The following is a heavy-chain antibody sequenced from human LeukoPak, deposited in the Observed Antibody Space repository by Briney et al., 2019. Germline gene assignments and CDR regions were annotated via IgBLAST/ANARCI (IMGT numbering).Heavy chain of an antibody. D-gene: IGHD2-15*01. CDR1: GGTFSSYP. Sequence: SVKVSCKASGGTFSSYPISWVRQAPGQGLEWMGGIIPIFGTANYAQKFQGRVTITADESTSTAYMELSSLRSEDTAVYYCARDREYCSGGSCYFYYGYWGQRTLVTVSS. CDR3: ARDREYCSGGSCYFYYGY. J-gene: IGHJ4*02. V-gene: IGHV1-69*13. CDR2: IIPIFGTA.